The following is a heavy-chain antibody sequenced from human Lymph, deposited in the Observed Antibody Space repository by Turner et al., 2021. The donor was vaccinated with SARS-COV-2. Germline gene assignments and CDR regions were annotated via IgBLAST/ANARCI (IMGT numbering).Heavy chain of an antibody. CDR3: ARGDCSSTSCPKHYYYYGMDV. CDR2: IDPSDSYT. J-gene: IGHJ6*02. V-gene: IGHV5-10-1*03. D-gene: IGHD2-2*01. Sequence: EVQLVLSGAEVKKPGESLRISCKGSGYSFTSYWISWVRQMPGKGLEWMGRIDPSDSYTNYSPSFQGHVTISSDKSISTAYLQWSSLKASDTAMYYCARGDCSSTSCPKHYYYYGMDVWGQGTTVTVSS. CDR1: GYSFTSYW.